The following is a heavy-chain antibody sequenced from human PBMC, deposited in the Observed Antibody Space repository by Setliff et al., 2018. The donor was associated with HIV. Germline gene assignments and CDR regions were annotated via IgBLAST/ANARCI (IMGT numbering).Heavy chain of an antibody. CDR2: IHYGGGT. Sequence: ASETLSLTCSISGGSISNYYWVWIRQSPGKGLEWIGHIHYGGGTYYNPSLESRVSISRDTSKNQFSLNLRDVTAGDTALYYCARGEDHGDYNNYFDPWGQGILVTVSS. CDR1: GGSISNYY. J-gene: IGHJ5*02. V-gene: IGHV4-59*01. D-gene: IGHD4-17*01. CDR3: ARGEDHGDYNNYFDP.